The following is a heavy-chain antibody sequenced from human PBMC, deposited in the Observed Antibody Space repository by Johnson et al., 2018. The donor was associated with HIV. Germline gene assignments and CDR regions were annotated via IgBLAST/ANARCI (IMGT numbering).Heavy chain of an antibody. Sequence: VPLVESRGGVVRPGGSLRLSCAASGFTCNNYGMSCVRQAPGKGLEWVPGIYWNGGSTGYADSVTGRFTISRDNAKNSLYLQMNSLRAEDTAVYYCARDGPWLQSQRDAFEVWGRGTMVTVSS. CDR3: ARDGPWLQSQRDAFEV. J-gene: IGHJ3*01. V-gene: IGHV3-20*04. D-gene: IGHD5-24*01. CDR1: GFTCNNYG. CDR2: IYWNGGST.